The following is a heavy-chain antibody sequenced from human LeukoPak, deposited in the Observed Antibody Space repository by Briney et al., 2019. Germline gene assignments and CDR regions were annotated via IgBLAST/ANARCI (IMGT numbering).Heavy chain of an antibody. CDR2: ISAYNGNT. D-gene: IGHD3-10*01. CDR3: AKDPRHRLVWFGEETHFYYMDV. V-gene: IGHV1-18*04. CDR1: GYTFTGYY. Sequence: PEASVKVSCKASGYTFTGYYMHWVRQAPGQGLEWMGWISAYNGNTKYTQKLQGRVTMTTDTSTSTAYMELRSLRSDDTAVYYCAKDPRHRLVWFGEETHFYYMDVWGKGTTVTISS. J-gene: IGHJ6*03.